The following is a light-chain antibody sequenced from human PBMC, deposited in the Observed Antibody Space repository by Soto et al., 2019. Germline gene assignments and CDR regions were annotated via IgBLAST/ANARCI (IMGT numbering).Light chain of an antibody. J-gene: IGKJ2*01. CDR1: QTIRRN. Sequence: EIVMTQSPATLSVSPGERATLSCRASQTIRRNLAWYQQKPGQAPRLLIHGASTRATGVPARFSGSGSGTEFTLTIICMQSRDVAVYYCQPYHKWPPQYTFGQWTKLQIK. V-gene: IGKV3-15*01. CDR3: QPYHKWPPQYT. CDR2: GAS.